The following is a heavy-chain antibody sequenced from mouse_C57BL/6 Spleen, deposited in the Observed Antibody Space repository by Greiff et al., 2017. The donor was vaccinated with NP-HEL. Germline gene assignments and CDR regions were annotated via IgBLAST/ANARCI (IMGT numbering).Heavy chain of an antibody. CDR3: ARSEDYYGSSYGSFDY. CDR1: GYAFSSSW. D-gene: IGHD1-1*01. J-gene: IGHJ2*01. Sequence: VMLVESGPELVKPGASVKISCKASGYAFSSSWMNWVKQRPGKGLEWIGRIYPGDGDTNYNGKFKGKATLTADKSSSTAYMQLSSLTSEDSAVYFCARSEDYYGSSYGSFDYWGQGTTLTVSS. CDR2: IYPGDGDT. V-gene: IGHV1-82*01.